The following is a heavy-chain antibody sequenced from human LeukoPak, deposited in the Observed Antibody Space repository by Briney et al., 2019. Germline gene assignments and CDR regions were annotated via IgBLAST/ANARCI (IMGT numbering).Heavy chain of an antibody. Sequence: GGSLRLSCAASGFTFDDYAMHWVRQTPGKGLEWVSGISWNSGSIGYADSVKGRFTISRDNAKNSLYLQMNSLRAEDTAVYYCARENDYGEYAGYFDYWGQGTLVTVSS. J-gene: IGHJ4*02. CDR1: GFTFDDYA. V-gene: IGHV3-9*01. D-gene: IGHD4-17*01. CDR2: ISWNSGSI. CDR3: ARENDYGEYAGYFDY.